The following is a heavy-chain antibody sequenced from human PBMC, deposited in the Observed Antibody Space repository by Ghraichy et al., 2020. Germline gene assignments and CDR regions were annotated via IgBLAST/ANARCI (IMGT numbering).Heavy chain of an antibody. Sequence: SETLSLTCTVSGGSISSGYWSWIRQRPGKGLEWIGYISYSGSTNYNPSLKSRVTILVDTSKNHFSLKLSSVTAADTAVYYCATGPKGYSNYSPCGQGTMVTVPS. CDR2: ISYSGST. CDR3: ATGPKGYSNYSP. D-gene: IGHD4-11*01. J-gene: IGHJ3*01. V-gene: IGHV4-59*01. CDR1: GGSISSGY.